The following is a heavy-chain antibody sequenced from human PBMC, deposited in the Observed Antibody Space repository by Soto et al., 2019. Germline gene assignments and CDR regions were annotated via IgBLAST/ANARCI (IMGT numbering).Heavy chain of an antibody. Sequence: PSETLSLTCTVSGGSGSRGSYYWSWFRQPPGKGLEWIGYIYYSGITNYNTSLKSRVTISVDTSKKQWSLKLSSVTAEDTAVDYWGREVQGGYNVWGQGTLVTVSS. J-gene: IGHJ4*02. CDR2: IYYSGIT. V-gene: IGHV4-61*01. CDR1: GGSGSRGSYY. CDR3: GREVQGGYNV. D-gene: IGHD5-12*01.